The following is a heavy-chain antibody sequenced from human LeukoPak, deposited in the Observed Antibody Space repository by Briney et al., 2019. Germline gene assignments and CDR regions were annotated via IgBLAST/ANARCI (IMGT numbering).Heavy chain of an antibody. D-gene: IGHD4-17*01. V-gene: IGHV3-30-3*01. Sequence: PGGSLRLSCAASGFTFSSYAMHRVRQAPGKGLEWVAVISYDGSNKYYADSVKGRFTISRDNSKNTLYLQMNSLRAEDTAVYYCARTTVTTQYAFDIWGQGTMVTVSS. CDR1: GFTFSSYA. CDR3: ARTTVTTQYAFDI. CDR2: ISYDGSNK. J-gene: IGHJ3*02.